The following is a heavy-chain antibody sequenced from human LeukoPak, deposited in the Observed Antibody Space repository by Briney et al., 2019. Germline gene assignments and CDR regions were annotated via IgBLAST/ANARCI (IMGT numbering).Heavy chain of an antibody. D-gene: IGHD2-21*01. CDR3: ARLSDSGFDP. Sequence: SETLSLTCTVSGGSISDYYWSWIRQPPGKGLEWIGYIYYSGSTNYNPSLKSRVTISVDTSKNQFSLKLSSVTAADTAVYYCARLSDSGFDPWGQGTLVTVSS. J-gene: IGHJ5*02. CDR2: IYYSGST. CDR1: GGSISDYY. V-gene: IGHV4-59*01.